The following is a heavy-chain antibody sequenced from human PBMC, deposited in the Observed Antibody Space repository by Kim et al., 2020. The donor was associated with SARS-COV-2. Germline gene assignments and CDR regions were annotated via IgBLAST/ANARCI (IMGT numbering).Heavy chain of an antibody. J-gene: IGHJ4*02. CDR2: IYHSGST. Sequence: SETLSLTCTVSGYSISSGYYWGWIRQPPGKGLEWIGSIYHSGSTYYNPSLKSRVTISVDTSKNQFSLKLSSVTAADTAVYYCATFTMIVVAPIDYWGQGTLVTVSS. V-gene: IGHV4-38-2*02. CDR1: GYSISSGYY. CDR3: ATFTMIVVAPIDY. D-gene: IGHD3-22*01.